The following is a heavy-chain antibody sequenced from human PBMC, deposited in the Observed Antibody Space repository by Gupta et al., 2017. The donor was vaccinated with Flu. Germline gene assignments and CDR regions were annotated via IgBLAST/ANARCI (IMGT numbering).Heavy chain of an antibody. V-gene: IGHV3-21*01. D-gene: IGHD2-2*02. CDR2: IRMTGSFI. Sequence: INWVRQAQGKRLGWVASIRMTGSFIYYAESVQGRFTISRDNAKNSLYLQINSLRAEDTAVYYCGVDYIHGLDVWGHGTTGTVYS. J-gene: IGHJ6*02. CDR3: GVDYIHGLDV.